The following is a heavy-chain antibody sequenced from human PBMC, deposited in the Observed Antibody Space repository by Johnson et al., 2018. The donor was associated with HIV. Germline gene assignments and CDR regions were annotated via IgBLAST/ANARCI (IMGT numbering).Heavy chain of an antibody. D-gene: IGHD2-21*02. CDR3: TRGGGAYGGSDGLRTFDV. J-gene: IGHJ3*01. CDR2: IGTAGDT. Sequence: VQLVESGGGVVRPGGSLRLSCAASGFTFSSYDMHWVRQATGKGLEWVSAIGTAGDTYYPGSVKGRFTISSENAKNSLYLQMNSLRAGDTAVYYCTRGGGAYGGSDGLRTFDVWGQGTVLTVAS. CDR1: GFTFSSYD. V-gene: IGHV3-13*01.